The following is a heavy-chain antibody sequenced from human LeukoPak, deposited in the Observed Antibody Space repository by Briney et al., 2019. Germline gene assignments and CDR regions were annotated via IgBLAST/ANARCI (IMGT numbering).Heavy chain of an antibody. CDR3: ARFFRDGYPRDYFDY. CDR1: GFTFDDYA. CDR2: ISWNSGSI. Sequence: PGGSLRLSCAASGFTFDDYAMHWVRQAPGKGLEWVSGISWNSGSIGYADSVKGRFTISRDNAKNSLYLQMNSLRAEDTAVYYCARFFRDGYPRDYFDYWGQGTLVTVSS. V-gene: IGHV3-9*01. D-gene: IGHD5-24*01. J-gene: IGHJ4*02.